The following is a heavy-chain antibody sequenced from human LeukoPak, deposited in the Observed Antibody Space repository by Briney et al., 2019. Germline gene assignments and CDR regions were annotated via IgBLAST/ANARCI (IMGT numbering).Heavy chain of an antibody. CDR1: GFTFNQHS. D-gene: IGHD6-19*01. Sequence: GGSLRLSCAASGFTFNQHSMSWIRQAPGKGLESVSRINTDGTVTTYADSVKGRFTVSRDNADNTMFLQMNSVRDEDTAVYYCATKQWLAPPPDSWGQGTPVTVSS. J-gene: IGHJ4*02. V-gene: IGHV3-74*01. CDR2: INTDGTVT. CDR3: ATKQWLAPPPDS.